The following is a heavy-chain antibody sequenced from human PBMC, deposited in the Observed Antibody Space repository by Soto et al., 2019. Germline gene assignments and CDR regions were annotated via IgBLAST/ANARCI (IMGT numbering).Heavy chain of an antibody. CDR3: ARGLYYDSSGSGSTNWFDP. CDR1: GGSFSGYY. D-gene: IGHD3-22*01. CDR2: INHSGST. V-gene: IGHV4-34*01. J-gene: IGHJ5*02. Sequence: QVQLQQWGAGLLKPSETLSLTCAVYGGSFSGYYWSWIRQPPGKGLEWIGEINHSGSTNYNPSLXSRVTISVDTXXNXFXXKLSSGTAADTAVYYCARGLYYDSSGSGSTNWFDPWGQGTLVTVSS.